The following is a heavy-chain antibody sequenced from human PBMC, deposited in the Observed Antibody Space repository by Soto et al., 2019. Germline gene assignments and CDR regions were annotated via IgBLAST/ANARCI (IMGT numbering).Heavy chain of an antibody. Sequence: ERLSLTCSVYGGSFSGYYWSWIRQPPGKGLEWIGEINHSGSTNYNPSLKSRVTISVDTSKNQFSLKLSSVTAADTAVYYCARGPPLRYFDWLISYYGMDVWGQGTTVTVSS. V-gene: IGHV4-34*01. CDR2: INHSGST. CDR3: ARGPPLRYFDWLISYYGMDV. CDR1: GGSFSGYY. D-gene: IGHD3-9*01. J-gene: IGHJ6*02.